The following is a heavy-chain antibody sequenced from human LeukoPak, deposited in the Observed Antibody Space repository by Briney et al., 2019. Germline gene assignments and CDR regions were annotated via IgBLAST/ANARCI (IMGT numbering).Heavy chain of an antibody. CDR1: GGSSSRGGYS. J-gene: IGHJ3*02. Sequence: SETLSLNCGVAGGSSSRGGYSWSWMRQPPGKGLEWIGYIYHSGSTYYNPALKSRVTRSLDRSKNQFSLTLSSVTAADTALYYCASAGGYSYGFETPHPFDIWGQGTMVTVSS. D-gene: IGHD5-18*01. V-gene: IGHV4-30-2*01. CDR3: ASAGGYSYGFETPHPFDI. CDR2: IYHSGST.